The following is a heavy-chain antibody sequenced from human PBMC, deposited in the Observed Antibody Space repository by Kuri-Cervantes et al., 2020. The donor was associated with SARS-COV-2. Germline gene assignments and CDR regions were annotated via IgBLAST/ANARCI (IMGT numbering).Heavy chain of an antibody. CDR2: INPNSGGT. CDR3: ARNLRNYGSGSYRVSGVYYYYYMDV. J-gene: IGHJ6*03. Sequence: ASVKVSCKASGYTFTGYYMHWVRQAPGQGLEWMGWINPNSGGTNYAQKFQGRVTMTRDTSISTAYMELSSLRSEDTAVYYCARNLRNYGSGSYRVSGVYYYYYMDVWGKGTTVTVSS. D-gene: IGHD3-10*01. CDR1: GYTFTGYY. V-gene: IGHV1-2*02.